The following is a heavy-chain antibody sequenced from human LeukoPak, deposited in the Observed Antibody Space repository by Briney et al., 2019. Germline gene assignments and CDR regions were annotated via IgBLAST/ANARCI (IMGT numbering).Heavy chain of an antibody. V-gene: IGHV3-30-3*01. J-gene: IGHJ4*02. Sequence: PGRSLRLSCAASGFSFNTYAVHWVRQAPGKRLEWVALISYDGSNKYYADSVKGRFTISRDNSRNTLYLQMNSLRTEDTAVYYCARDFYETSGYYYWGQGTLVTVSS. CDR1: GFSFNTYA. D-gene: IGHD3-22*01. CDR3: ARDFYETSGYYY. CDR2: ISYDGSNK.